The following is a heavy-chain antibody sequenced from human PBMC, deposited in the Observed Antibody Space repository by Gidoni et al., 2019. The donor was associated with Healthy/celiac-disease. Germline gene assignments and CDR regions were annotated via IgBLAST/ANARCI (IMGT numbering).Heavy chain of an antibody. Sequence: QVQLVQSGAEVKKPWSSVKVSCKASGGTFRSYAISWGRQAPGQGLEWMGGIIPIFGTANYAQKFQGRVTITADESTSTAYMELSSLRSEDTAVYYCARAASHLPYCSGGSCYVYFDYWGQGTLVTVSS. CDR1: GGTFRSYA. CDR3: ARAASHLPYCSGGSCYVYFDY. J-gene: IGHJ4*02. D-gene: IGHD2-15*01. CDR2: IIPIFGTA. V-gene: IGHV1-69*01.